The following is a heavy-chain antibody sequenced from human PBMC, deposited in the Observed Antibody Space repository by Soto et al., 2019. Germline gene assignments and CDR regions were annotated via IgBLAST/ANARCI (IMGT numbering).Heavy chain of an antibody. CDR3: ARAERTLRTTFAYGMDV. V-gene: IGHV4-30-2*01. CDR1: GGSINSGGYS. CDR2: IYHTGNT. J-gene: IGHJ6*02. D-gene: IGHD2-2*01. Sequence: QLQLQESGSGLVKPSQTLSLTCTVSGGSINSGGYSWIWIRQPAGKGLEWIGYIYHTGNTFYNPSLQSRVTISVDQSKNQVSLSMGSVTAADTAMYYCARAERTLRTTFAYGMDVWGQGTTVTVSS.